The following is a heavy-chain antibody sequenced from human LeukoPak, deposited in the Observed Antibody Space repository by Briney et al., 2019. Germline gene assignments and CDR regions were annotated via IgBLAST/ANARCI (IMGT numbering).Heavy chain of an antibody. V-gene: IGHV1-69*05. CDR2: ILPMFGTA. Sequence: GASVKVSCKASGGTFSNYAISWVRQAPGQGLEWLGGILPMFGTAKYAQKFQGRVTITTDESTTTAYMELISLRFEDTAVYYCLRRQALRGRHRAFDPWGQGTLVTVTS. CDR1: GGTFSNYA. CDR3: LRRQALRGRHRAFDP. D-gene: IGHD6-25*01. J-gene: IGHJ5*02.